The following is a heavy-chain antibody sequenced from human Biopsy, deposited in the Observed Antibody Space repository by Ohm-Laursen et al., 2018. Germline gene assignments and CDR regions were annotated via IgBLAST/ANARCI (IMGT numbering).Heavy chain of an antibody. CDR3: ARDYDTSGYYYVS. CDR1: GGSISNNNYY. V-gene: IGHV4-39*02. Sequence: GTLSLTWPVSGGSISNNNYYWGWIRQPPGKGLEWIGSIFYRGSTHYKPSLKSRVNISVDTSKNHFSEKLNSVTAADTAVYYCARDYDTSGYYYVSWGQGTLVTVSS. CDR2: IFYRGST. J-gene: IGHJ5*02. D-gene: IGHD3-22*01.